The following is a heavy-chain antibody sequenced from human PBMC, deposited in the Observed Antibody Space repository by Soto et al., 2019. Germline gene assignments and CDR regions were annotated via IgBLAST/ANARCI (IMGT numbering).Heavy chain of an antibody. CDR3: AGYNWNYYFDP. D-gene: IGHD1-7*01. CDR1: GGSVSNYY. Sequence: PSETLSLTCSVSGGSVSNYYWSWVRQPPGKRLEWIGYIYYTGTHDYNPSLRGRATISVDTSKDQFSLNLNSMTAADTAVYYCAGYNWNYYFDPWGQGTLVTVSS. J-gene: IGHJ5*02. CDR2: IYYTGTH. V-gene: IGHV4-59*02.